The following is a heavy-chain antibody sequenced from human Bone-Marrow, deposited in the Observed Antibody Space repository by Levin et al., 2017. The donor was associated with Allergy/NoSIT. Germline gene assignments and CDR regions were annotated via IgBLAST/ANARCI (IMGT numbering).Heavy chain of an antibody. J-gene: IGHJ4*02. CDR2: INPDGSEK. D-gene: IGHD3-16*01. CDR1: GYAITGYG. V-gene: IGHV3-7*01. Sequence: PGGSLRLSCAASGYAITGYGRTGVRQDPGKGLEWVATINPDGSEKYHVDSVKGRFIISRDNAKDSLYLYMNSLRVDDTAVYYCAKFGAVANMEDWGQGTLVTV. CDR3: AKFGAVANMED.